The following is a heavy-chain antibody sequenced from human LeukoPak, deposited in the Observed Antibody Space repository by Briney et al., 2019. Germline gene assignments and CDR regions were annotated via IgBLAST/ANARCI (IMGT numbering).Heavy chain of an antibody. D-gene: IGHD5-18*01. CDR2: IYYSGST. Sequence: SETLPLTCTVSGGSISSYYWSWIRQPPGKGLEWIGYIYYSGSTNYNPSLTSRVTISVDTSKNQFSLKLSSVTAADTAVYYCARDTRYFDPWGQGTLVTVAS. CDR3: ARDTRYFDP. CDR1: GGSISSYY. V-gene: IGHV4-59*12. J-gene: IGHJ5*02.